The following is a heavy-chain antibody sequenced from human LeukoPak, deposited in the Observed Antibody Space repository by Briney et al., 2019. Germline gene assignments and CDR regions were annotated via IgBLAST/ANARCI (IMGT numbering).Heavy chain of an antibody. Sequence: SETLSLTCTVSGYSISTWYYWGWIRQPPGKGLEWIGSIFHNGSTHYNPSLESRVTISLDTSKNQFSLRLSSVTAADPAMYYCASVPAYYDILTGPHFDYWGQGTLVTVSS. CDR1: GYSISTWYY. CDR2: IFHNGST. V-gene: IGHV4-38-2*02. J-gene: IGHJ4*02. CDR3: ASVPAYYDILTGPHFDY. D-gene: IGHD3-9*01.